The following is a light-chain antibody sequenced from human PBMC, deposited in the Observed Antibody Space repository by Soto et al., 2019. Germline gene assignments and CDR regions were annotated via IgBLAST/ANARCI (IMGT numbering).Light chain of an antibody. CDR1: QAIGNY. CDR3: QQYDDLPFT. J-gene: IGKJ4*01. Sequence: DIQMTQSPSSLSASVGDRVTITYQASQAIGNYLTWYQQKPGKAPKLLIYEASNLETGVPSRFSGSGSGTDFTFTINSLQPEDIATYYCQQYDDLPFTFGGGTKVEIK. V-gene: IGKV1-33*01. CDR2: EAS.